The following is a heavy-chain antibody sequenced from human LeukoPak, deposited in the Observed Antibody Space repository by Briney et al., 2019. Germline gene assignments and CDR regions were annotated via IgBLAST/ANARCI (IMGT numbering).Heavy chain of an antibody. CDR1: GFTFSNYA. CDR3: AELGITMIGGV. D-gene: IGHD3-10*02. J-gene: IGHJ6*04. CDR2: ISGSGDST. Sequence: GGSLRLSCAASGFTFSNYAMSWVRQAPGKGLEWVSSISGSGDSTYYADSVKGRFTISRDNAKNSLYLQMNSLRAGDTAVYYCAELGITMIGGVWGKGTTVTISS. V-gene: IGHV3-23*01.